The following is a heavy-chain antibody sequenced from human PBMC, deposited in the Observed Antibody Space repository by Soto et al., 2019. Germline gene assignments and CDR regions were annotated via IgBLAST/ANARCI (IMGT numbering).Heavy chain of an antibody. CDR2: ISYDGSNK. J-gene: IGHJ4*02. Sequence: QVQLVESGGGVVQPGRSLRLSCAASGFPFSSYGMHWVRQAPGKGLEWVAHISYDGSNKHYTDSVEGRFTISRDNSKNRGELQMGSPGAEGTAGYYRAGGQYYFDYCGQGTRVSVSS. D-gene: IGHD3-16*01. CDR3: AGGQYYFDY. CDR1: GFPFSSYG. V-gene: IGHV3-30*03.